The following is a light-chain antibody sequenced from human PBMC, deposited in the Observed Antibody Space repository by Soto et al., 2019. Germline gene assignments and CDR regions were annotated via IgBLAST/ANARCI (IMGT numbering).Light chain of an antibody. CDR1: SSDVGGYNY. J-gene: IGLJ2*01. CDR2: EVG. Sequence: QSALTQPASVSGSPGQSITISCTGTSSDVGGYNYVSWYQQHPGKAPKLMIYEVGNRPSGVSNRFSASKSGNTASLTISGLQAEDEADNYCSSYTGSNTVVFGGGTKLTVL. V-gene: IGLV2-14*01. CDR3: SSYTGSNTVV.